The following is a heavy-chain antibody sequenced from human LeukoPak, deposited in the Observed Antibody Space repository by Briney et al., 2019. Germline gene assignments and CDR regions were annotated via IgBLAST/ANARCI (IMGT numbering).Heavy chain of an antibody. CDR2: IIPSGGST. CDR3: ARDGWLNSGSYYFDY. V-gene: IGHV1-46*01. Sequence: GASVKVSCKASGYTFTSYYMHWVRQAPGQGLEWMGIIIPSGGSTSYAQKFQGRLTMTRGTSTSTVYMELSSLRSEDTAVYYCARDGWLNSGSYYFDYWGQGTLVTVSS. J-gene: IGHJ4*02. CDR1: GYTFTSYY. D-gene: IGHD1-26*01.